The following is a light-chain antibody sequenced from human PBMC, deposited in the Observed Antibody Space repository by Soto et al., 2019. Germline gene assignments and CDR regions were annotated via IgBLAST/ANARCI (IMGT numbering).Light chain of an antibody. CDR1: SNDVGNYIY. Sequence: QSVLTQPASVSGSPGQSITISCTGTSNDVGNYIYVSWFQHHPGKAPKLLIYEVSYRPSGVSNRFSASKSGNTASLTISGLQAEDEADYYCTSYTSSSTPVVFGTGTKVTVL. CDR3: TSYTSSSTPVV. CDR2: EVS. J-gene: IGLJ1*01. V-gene: IGLV2-14*01.